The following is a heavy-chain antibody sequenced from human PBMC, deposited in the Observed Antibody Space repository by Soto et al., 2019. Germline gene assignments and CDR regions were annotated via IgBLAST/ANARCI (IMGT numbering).Heavy chain of an antibody. J-gene: IGHJ4*02. D-gene: IGHD5-18*01. V-gene: IGHV4-59*12. CDR2: VDYSGTA. Sequence: QVQLQESGPGLVKPPETLSLTCTVSGGSISNFYWNWIRQPPGKGLELIGYVDYSGTANYNPSLKSRVSMSVDTSKNQLSLKVTSVTAADTAMYYCARADTAMTTPFDYWGQGTLVTVSS. CDR1: GGSISNFY. CDR3: ARADTAMTTPFDY.